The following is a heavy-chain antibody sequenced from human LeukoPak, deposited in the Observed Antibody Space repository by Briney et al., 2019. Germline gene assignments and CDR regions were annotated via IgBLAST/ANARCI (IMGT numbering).Heavy chain of an antibody. CDR3: ARRGTTIHSHHFDY. CDR2: IIPIFGTA. Sequence: SVKVSCKASGGTFSSYAISWVRQAPGQGLEWMGGIIPIFGTANYAQKFQGRVTITTDESTSTAYMELSSLRSEDTAVYYCARRGTTIHSHHFDYWGQGTLVTVSS. V-gene: IGHV1-69*05. J-gene: IGHJ4*02. CDR1: GGTFSSYA. D-gene: IGHD1-7*01.